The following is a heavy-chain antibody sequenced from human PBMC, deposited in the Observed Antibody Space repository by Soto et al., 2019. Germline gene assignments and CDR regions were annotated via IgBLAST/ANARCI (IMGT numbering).Heavy chain of an antibody. D-gene: IGHD3-3*01. CDR2: IYYSGST. J-gene: IGHJ5*02. Sequence: SETLCLTCTVPGGSISSYYWSWIRQPPGKGLEWIGYIYYSGSTNYNPSLKSRVTISVDTSKNQFSLKLSSVTAADTAVYYCARDQSFWSGYYTGVFDPWGQGTLGTVSS. CDR3: ARDQSFWSGYYTGVFDP. CDR1: GGSISSYY. V-gene: IGHV4-59*01.